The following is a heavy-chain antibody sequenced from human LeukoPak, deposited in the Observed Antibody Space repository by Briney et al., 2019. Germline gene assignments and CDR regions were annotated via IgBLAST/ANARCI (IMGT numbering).Heavy chain of an antibody. CDR3: ARQYCSSTSCYYYYGMDV. CDR1: GFIFSTYW. D-gene: IGHD2-2*01. V-gene: IGHV3-7*02. J-gene: IGHJ6*02. Sequence: GGSLRLSCATSGFIFSTYWMSWVRQAPGKGLEWVANIKEDGSEKYYVDSVKGRFTMSRDNAKNSLYLQMNSLRAEDTAVYYCARQYCSSTSCYYYYGMDVWGPGTTVTVSS. CDR2: IKEDGSEK.